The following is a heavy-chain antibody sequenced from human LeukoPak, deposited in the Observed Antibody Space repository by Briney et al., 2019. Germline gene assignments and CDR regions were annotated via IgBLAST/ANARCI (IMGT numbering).Heavy chain of an antibody. V-gene: IGHV4-59*01. J-gene: IGHJ4*02. CDR3: ARDLARVNGADY. D-gene: IGHD4-17*01. Sequence: SETLSLTCTVSGGSISSYYWSWIRQPPGKGLEWIGYIYYSGSTNYNPSLKSRVTISVDTSKNQFSLKLSSVTAADTAVYYCARDLARVNGADYWGQGTLVTVSS. CDR1: GGSISSYY. CDR2: IYYSGST.